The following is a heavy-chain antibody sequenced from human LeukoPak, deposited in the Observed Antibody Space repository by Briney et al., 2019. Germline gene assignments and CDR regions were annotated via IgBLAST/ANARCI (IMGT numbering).Heavy chain of an antibody. V-gene: IGHV3-74*01. Sequence: PGGSLRLSCAASGFTFSSYWMHWVRQAPGKGLVWVSRINSDGSSTSYADSVKGRFTISRDNAKNTLYLQMSSLRAEDTAVYYCARDGQQWLVRAWYFDLWGRGTLVTVSS. CDR1: GFTFSSYW. D-gene: IGHD6-19*01. CDR2: INSDGSST. CDR3: ARDGQQWLVRAWYFDL. J-gene: IGHJ2*01.